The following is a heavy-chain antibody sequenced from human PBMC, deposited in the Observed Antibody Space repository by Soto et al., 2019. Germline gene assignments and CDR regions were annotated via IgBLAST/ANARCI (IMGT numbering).Heavy chain of an antibody. CDR3: AKVFSPEGGNYFDY. Sequence: EVQLLESGGGLVQPGGSLRLSCAASGFTFSNYAMNWVRQAPGKGLEWVSAISNSFSDGNTHYADSVKGRFTISRDNDKDTVFLEMNSLRAEDTAVYYCAKVFSPEGGNYFDYWGQGTLVTVSS. CDR1: GFTFSNYA. CDR2: ISNSFSDGNT. J-gene: IGHJ4*02. V-gene: IGHV3-23*01.